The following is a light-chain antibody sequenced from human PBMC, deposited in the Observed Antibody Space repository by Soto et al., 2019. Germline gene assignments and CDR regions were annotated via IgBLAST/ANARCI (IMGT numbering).Light chain of an antibody. Sequence: DIQMTQSPSSLSASVGDRVTITCRASQTINKYLNWYQLKPGEAPKVLIYDASSLPSGVPSRFSGSGYGPDFTLTISNLHPEDFATFCCQQSNRLPLTFGGGTKVEI. CDR1: QTINKY. J-gene: IGKJ4*01. CDR3: QQSNRLPLT. CDR2: DAS. V-gene: IGKV1-39*01.